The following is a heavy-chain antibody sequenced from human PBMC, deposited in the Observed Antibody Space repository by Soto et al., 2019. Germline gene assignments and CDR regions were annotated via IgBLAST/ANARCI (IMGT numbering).Heavy chain of an antibody. CDR3: AKDPGGQAVALNY. Sequence: GGSLRLSCAASGFTFSSYGMHWVRQAPGKGLEWVAVISYDGSNKYYADSVKGRFTISRDNSKNTLYLQMNSLRAEDTAVYYCAKDPGGQAVALNYWGQGTLVTVSS. J-gene: IGHJ4*02. V-gene: IGHV3-30*18. D-gene: IGHD6-19*01. CDR1: GFTFSSYG. CDR2: ISYDGSNK.